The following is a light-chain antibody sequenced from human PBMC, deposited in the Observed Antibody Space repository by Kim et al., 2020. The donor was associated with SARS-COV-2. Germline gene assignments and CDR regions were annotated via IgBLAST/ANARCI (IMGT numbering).Light chain of an antibody. CDR2: QSA. Sequence: ASLGDTVIISCRGSQPVDIWVAWYQQRPGQVPRLLIHQSAVLQRGVPSRFNGTGSGTDFTLTIDNLQSRDFATYYCQQYNLHSTFGQGTKVDIK. V-gene: IGKV1-5*01. J-gene: IGKJ1*01. CDR3: QQYNLHST. CDR1: QPVDIW.